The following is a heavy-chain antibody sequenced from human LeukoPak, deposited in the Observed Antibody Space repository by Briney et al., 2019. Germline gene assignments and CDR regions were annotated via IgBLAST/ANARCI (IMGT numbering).Heavy chain of an antibody. CDR1: GGSFSGYY. D-gene: IGHD2-8*02. J-gene: IGHJ4*02. V-gene: IGHV4-34*01. CDR3: ARSGPGH. Sequence: SETLSLTCAVYGGSFSGYYWSWIRQPPGKGLEWIGEINHSGSTNYNPSLKSRVTISVDTSKNQFSLKLSSVTAADTAVYYCARSGPGHWGQGTLVTVSS. CDR2: INHSGST.